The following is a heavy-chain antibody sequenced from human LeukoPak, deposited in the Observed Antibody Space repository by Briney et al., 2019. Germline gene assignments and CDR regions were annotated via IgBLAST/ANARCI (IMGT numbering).Heavy chain of an antibody. CDR1: GFTFSSYG. Sequence: GGSPRLSCAASGFTFSSYGMHWVRQAPGKGLEWVSYISSSSSTIYYADSVKGRFTISRDNAKNSLYLQMNSLRAEDTAVYYCARVATDGVTTVTTEGYWGQGTLVTVSS. J-gene: IGHJ4*02. CDR2: ISSSSSTI. D-gene: IGHD4-17*01. V-gene: IGHV3-48*04. CDR3: ARVATDGVTTVTTEGY.